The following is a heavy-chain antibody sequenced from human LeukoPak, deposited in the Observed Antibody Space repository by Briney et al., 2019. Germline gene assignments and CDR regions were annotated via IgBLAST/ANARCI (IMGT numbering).Heavy chain of an antibody. D-gene: IGHD6-6*01. J-gene: IGHJ4*02. CDR3: VRVMEYSYDY. CDR2: SKNKADGYTT. Sequence: PGGSLRLSCAASGFTFSDHYMDWVRPAPGKGLEGVGRSKNKADGYTTDYAASVKGIFIVSRDDSKKLLYMQMNSVKTEDTDMSYCVRVMEYSYDYWGQGALVTVSS. V-gene: IGHV3-72*01. CDR1: GFTFSDHY.